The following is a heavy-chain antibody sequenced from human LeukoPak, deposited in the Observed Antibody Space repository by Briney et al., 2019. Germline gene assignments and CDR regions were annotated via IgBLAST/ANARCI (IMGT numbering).Heavy chain of an antibody. J-gene: IGHJ4*02. CDR3: ARIGSSWYFDY. CDR1: GFTFSDYY. Sequence: GGFLRLSCAASGFTFSDYYMSWIRQAPGKGLEWVSYISSSSSYTNYADSVKGRFTISRDNAKNSLYLQMNSLRAEDTAVYYCARIGSSWYFDYWGQGTLVTVSS. V-gene: IGHV3-11*06. CDR2: ISSSSSYT. D-gene: IGHD6-13*01.